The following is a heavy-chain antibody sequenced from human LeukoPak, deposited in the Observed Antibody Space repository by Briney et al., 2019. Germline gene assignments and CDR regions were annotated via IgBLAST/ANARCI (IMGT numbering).Heavy chain of an antibody. Sequence: PSEALSLTCAVYGGSFSGYYWSWIRQPAGTALEWIGRIYTSGTITYNPSLKSRVTMSVDTSKNQFSLKLSSVTAADTAVYYCARDSGTTGEVKFDPWGQGTLVTVSS. CDR3: ARDSGTTGEVKFDP. V-gene: IGHV4-4*07. J-gene: IGHJ5*02. D-gene: IGHD3-10*01. CDR1: GGSFSGYY. CDR2: IYTSGTI.